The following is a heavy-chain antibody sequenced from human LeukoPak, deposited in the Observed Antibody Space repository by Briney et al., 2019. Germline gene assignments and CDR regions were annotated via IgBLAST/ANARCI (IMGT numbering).Heavy chain of an antibody. CDR2: VHSAGLT. CDR1: GFIPSENN. J-gene: IGHJ6*02. V-gene: IGHV3-66*01. Sequence: GGSLRLSCAPSGFIPSENNTSWVPPTPEKGLEGVLIVHSAGLTFYADPVKATFTISRDNSKNTLYLQMRSLRAEDAAVYYCVRDRLPGLVNFGGQGTTATVS. CDR3: VRDRLPGLVNF. D-gene: IGHD6-19*01.